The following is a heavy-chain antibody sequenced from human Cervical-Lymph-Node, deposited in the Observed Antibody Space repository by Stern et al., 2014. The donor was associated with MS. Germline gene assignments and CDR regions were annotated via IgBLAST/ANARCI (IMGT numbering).Heavy chain of an antibody. J-gene: IGHJ4*02. V-gene: IGHV4-4*02. CDR2: VYHTGSA. Sequence: VQLQESGPGLVRPSGTLSLTCAVSGDSISNDNWWRWVRQPPGKGLEWIGEVYHTGSANYDPSLKSRFTISVDKSKNQFSLRLTSMTAADTAVYYCARDQGFQLMNSWGQGTLVIVSS. D-gene: IGHD2-2*01. CDR3: ARDQGFQLMNS. CDR1: GDSISNDNW.